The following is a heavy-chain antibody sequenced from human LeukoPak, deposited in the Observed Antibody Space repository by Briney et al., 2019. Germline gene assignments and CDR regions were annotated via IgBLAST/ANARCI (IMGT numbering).Heavy chain of an antibody. J-gene: IGHJ6*02. CDR3: ARTAVAGTDYYYGMDV. CDR2: ISGSGGST. Sequence: GGSLSLSCAASGFTFSSYAMSWVRQAPGKGLEWVSAISGSGGSTYYADSVKGRFTISRDNSKNTLYLQMNSLRAEDTAVYYCARTAVAGTDYYYGMDVWGQGTTVTVSS. V-gene: IGHV3-23*01. CDR1: GFTFSSYA. D-gene: IGHD6-19*01.